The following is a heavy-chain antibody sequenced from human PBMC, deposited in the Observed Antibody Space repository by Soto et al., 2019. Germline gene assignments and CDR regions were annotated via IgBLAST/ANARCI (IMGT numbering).Heavy chain of an antibody. J-gene: IGHJ2*01. V-gene: IGHV3-30*18. CDR2: ISYDGSNK. D-gene: IGHD5-12*01. CDR3: AKDGYNSWYFDL. Sequence: GGSLRLSCAASGFTFSSYGMHWVRQAPGKGLEWVAVISYDGSNKYYADSVKGRFTISRDNSKNTLYLQMNSLRAEDTAVYYCAKDGYNSWYFDLWGRGTLVTVSS. CDR1: GFTFSSYG.